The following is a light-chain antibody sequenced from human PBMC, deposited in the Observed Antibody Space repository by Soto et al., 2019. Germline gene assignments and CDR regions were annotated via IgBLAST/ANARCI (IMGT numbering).Light chain of an antibody. CDR1: QIISNSY. V-gene: IGKV3-20*01. J-gene: IGKJ4*01. Sequence: EIVLTQSPGTLSSSPGERATLSCRASQIISNSYLAWYQQKPGQAPRLLIYDASSRATGIPDRLSGSGSGTEFNLTISRREPGDFAVYYCQQYSTSLLTFGGGTKVEIK. CDR3: QQYSTSLLT. CDR2: DAS.